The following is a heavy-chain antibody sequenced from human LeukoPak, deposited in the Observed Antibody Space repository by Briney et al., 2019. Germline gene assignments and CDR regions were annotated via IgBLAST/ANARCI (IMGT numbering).Heavy chain of an antibody. Sequence: GGSLRLSCAASGFTFSSYAMSWVRQAPVKVLEWVSAISGSGGSTYYADSVKGRFTISRDNSKNTLYLQMNSLRAEDTAVYYCAKDYYYGSGYFDYWGQGTLVTVSS. D-gene: IGHD3-10*01. V-gene: IGHV3-23*01. CDR2: ISGSGGST. CDR1: GFTFSSYA. J-gene: IGHJ4*02. CDR3: AKDYYYGSGYFDY.